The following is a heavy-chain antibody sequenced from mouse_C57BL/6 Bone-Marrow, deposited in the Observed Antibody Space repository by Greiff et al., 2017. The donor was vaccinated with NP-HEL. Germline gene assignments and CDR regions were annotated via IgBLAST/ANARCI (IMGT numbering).Heavy chain of an antibody. CDR3: ARSRDYDAAWFAY. V-gene: IGHV1-81*01. CDR1: GYTFTSYG. CDR2: IYPRSGNT. D-gene: IGHD2-4*01. J-gene: IGHJ3*01. Sequence: QVQLQQSGAELARPGASVKLSCKASGYTFTSYGISWVKQRTGQGLEWIGEIYPRSGNTYYNEKFKGKATLTADKSSSTAYMELRSLTSEDAAVYFCARSRDYDAAWFAYWGKGTLVTVSA.